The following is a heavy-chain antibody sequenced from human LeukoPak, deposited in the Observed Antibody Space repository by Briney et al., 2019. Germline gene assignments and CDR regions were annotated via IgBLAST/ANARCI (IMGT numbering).Heavy chain of an antibody. V-gene: IGHV3-48*03. CDR1: GFTFSSSE. Sequence: PGGSLRLSCAASGFTFSSSEMNWVRQAPGKGLEGVSYISSSSSTIYYADSVKGRFTISRDNAKNSLYLQMNSLRAEDTAVYYCARDRSPGGGATHFDNWGQGTLVTVSS. D-gene: IGHD1-26*01. CDR2: ISSSSSTI. J-gene: IGHJ4*02. CDR3: ARDRSPGGGATHFDN.